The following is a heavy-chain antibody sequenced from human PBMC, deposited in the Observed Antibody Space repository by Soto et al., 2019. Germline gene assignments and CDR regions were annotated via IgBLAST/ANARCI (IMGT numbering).Heavy chain of an antibody. CDR3: ARADYRDAFDY. CDR2: INSDGSST. Sequence: GGSLRLSCAASGFTFSSYWMHWVRQAPGKGLVWVSRINSDGSSTSYADSVKGRFTISRDNAKNTLYLQMNSLRAEDTAVYYCARADYRDAFDYWGQGTLVTVYS. V-gene: IGHV3-74*01. J-gene: IGHJ4*02. CDR1: GFTFSSYW. D-gene: IGHD3-10*01.